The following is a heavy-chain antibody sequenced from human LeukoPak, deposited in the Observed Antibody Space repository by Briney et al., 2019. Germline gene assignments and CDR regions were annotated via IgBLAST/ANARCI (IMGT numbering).Heavy chain of an antibody. D-gene: IGHD6-13*01. J-gene: IGHJ4*02. CDR2: IRQDGDTK. CDR3: ARSLPYGTTWYGRSDF. V-gene: IGHV3-7*03. Sequence: GGSLRLSCAASGFTFSSYGMHWVRQAPGKGLEWVANIRQDGDTKYYVDSVKGRFTISRDNAMNSLYLQMNSLRAEDTAIYYCARSLPYGTTWYGRSDFWGQGTLITVSS. CDR1: GFTFSSYG.